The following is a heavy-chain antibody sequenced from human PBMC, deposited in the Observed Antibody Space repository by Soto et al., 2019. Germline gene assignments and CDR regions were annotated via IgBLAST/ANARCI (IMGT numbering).Heavy chain of an antibody. CDR1: GFTFSSYS. CDR2: ISSSSSYI. J-gene: IGHJ4*02. V-gene: IGHV3-21*01. CDR3: AGDYYDSSGYLAPLGY. D-gene: IGHD3-22*01. Sequence: EVQLVESGGGLVKPGGSLRLSCAASGFTFSSYSMNWVRQAPGKGLEWVSSISSSSSYIYYADSVKGRFTISRDNARNSLYLKMNSLRAEDTAVDYCAGDYYDSSGYLAPLGYWGQGTLVTVSS.